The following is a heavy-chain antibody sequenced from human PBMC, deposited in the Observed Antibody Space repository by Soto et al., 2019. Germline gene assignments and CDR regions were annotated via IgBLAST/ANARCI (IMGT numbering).Heavy chain of an antibody. V-gene: IGHV7-4-1*01. D-gene: IGHD3-16*01. J-gene: IGHJ6*02. CDR2: INTNTGNP. CDR1: GYTFTSYA. CDR3: AKARLWGGDGYNSYYYNAMDV. Sequence: GASVKVSCKTSGYTFTSYAMNLVRQAPGQRLEWIGCINTNTGNPTYALGFTGRFVFSLETSVSTAYLQICSLKAEDTALYYCAKARLWGGDGYNSYYYNAMDVWGQGTTVTVSS.